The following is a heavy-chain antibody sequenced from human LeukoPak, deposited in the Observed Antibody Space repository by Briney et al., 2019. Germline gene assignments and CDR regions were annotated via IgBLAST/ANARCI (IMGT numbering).Heavy chain of an antibody. J-gene: IGHJ4*02. D-gene: IGHD3-9*01. CDR3: ARPARYYDILTGSYTEREDF. Sequence: GGSLTFTCAASGFTFSSYELNWVRQAPGKGLEWVSYIRSSGSTIYYADSVKGRFTISRDNAKNSLYLQMNSPRAEDTAVYYCARPARYYDILTGSYTEREDFWGQGTLVTVSS. V-gene: IGHV3-48*03. CDR1: GFTFSSYE. CDR2: IRSSGSTI.